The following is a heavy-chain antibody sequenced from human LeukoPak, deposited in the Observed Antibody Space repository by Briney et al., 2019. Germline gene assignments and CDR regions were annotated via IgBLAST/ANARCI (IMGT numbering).Heavy chain of an antibody. Sequence: PSETLSLTCTVSGGSISIISSSTSYWGWIRQAPGKGLEWIGSLYYGDNSHYNPSLKSRATLSVDTSNNQFSLKLTSVTAADAAVYFCARQLPTAAADTRGYFDYWGQGTVVTVSS. CDR2: LYYGDNS. CDR3: ARQLPTAAADTRGYFDY. J-gene: IGHJ4*02. D-gene: IGHD6-25*01. V-gene: IGHV4-39*01. CDR1: GGSISIISSSTSY.